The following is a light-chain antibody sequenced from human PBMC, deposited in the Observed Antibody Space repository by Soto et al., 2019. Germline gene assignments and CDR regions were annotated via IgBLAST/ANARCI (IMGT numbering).Light chain of an antibody. CDR2: NIE. J-gene: IGLJ3*02. CDR1: SGSVSTSHY. Sequence: QTVVTQEASLSVSPGGTVTLTCGLTSGSVSTSHYPSWYQQTPGQPPRTLILNIESRPSGVPERFSGTIIGRRAALTITGAQSEDESDYYCMLCVATGVWVFGGGPKLTVL. CDR3: MLCVATGVWV. V-gene: IGLV8-61*01.